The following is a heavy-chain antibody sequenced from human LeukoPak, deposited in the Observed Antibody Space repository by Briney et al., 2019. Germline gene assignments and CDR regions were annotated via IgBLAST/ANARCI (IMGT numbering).Heavy chain of an antibody. Sequence: ASVKVSCKASGYTFTGYYMHWVRQAPGQGLEWMGWINPNSGGTNYAQKFQGRVTMTRDTSISTAYMELSRLRSDDTAVYYCATLSGGMGYDAFDIWGQGTMVTVYS. CDR2: INPNSGGT. CDR1: GYTFTGYY. J-gene: IGHJ3*02. V-gene: IGHV1-2*02. D-gene: IGHD3-16*01. CDR3: ATLSGGMGYDAFDI.